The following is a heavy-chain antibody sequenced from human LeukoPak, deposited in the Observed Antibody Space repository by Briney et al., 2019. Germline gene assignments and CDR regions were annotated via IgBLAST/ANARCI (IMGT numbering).Heavy chain of an antibody. V-gene: IGHV4-39*07. CDR1: GGSISSSGHY. Sequence: SETLSLTCTVSGGSISSSGHYWGWIRQPPGKGLEWIGSIYYSGSTYYNPSLTSRVTISVDTSKNQFSLKLSSVTAADTAVYYCARESLYYYGSGTGFRPQKQHLFDPWGQGTLVTVSS. CDR2: IYYSGST. D-gene: IGHD3-10*01. J-gene: IGHJ5*02. CDR3: ARESLYYYGSGTGFRPQKQHLFDP.